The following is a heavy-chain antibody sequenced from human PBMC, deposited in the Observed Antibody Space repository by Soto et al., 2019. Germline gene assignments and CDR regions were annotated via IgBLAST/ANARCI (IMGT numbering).Heavy chain of an antibody. CDR2: ISSSSSYI. Sequence: GGSLRLSCAASGFTFSSYSMNWVRQAPGKGLEWVSSISSSSSYIYYADSVKGRFTISRDNAKNSLYLQMNSLRAEDTAVYYCARDPFRMAAAGSNWFDPWGQGTLVTVSS. J-gene: IGHJ5*02. D-gene: IGHD6-13*01. CDR3: ARDPFRMAAAGSNWFDP. V-gene: IGHV3-21*01. CDR1: GFTFSSYS.